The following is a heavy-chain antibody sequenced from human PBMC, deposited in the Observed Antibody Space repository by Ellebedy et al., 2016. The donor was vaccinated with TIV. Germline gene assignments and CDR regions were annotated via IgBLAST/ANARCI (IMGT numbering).Heavy chain of an antibody. CDR2: IYPSGST. CDR3: ARDVGLQLRRGWFDP. Sequence: SETLSLTCTVSGGSINNYYWSWFRQPAGKGLQWIGRIYPSGSTDYNPSLKSRVTMSVDTSKNQVSLKLSSVTAADTAVYYCARDVGLQLRRGWFDPWGQGALVTVSS. D-gene: IGHD1-7*01. J-gene: IGHJ5*02. V-gene: IGHV4-4*07. CDR1: GGSINNYY.